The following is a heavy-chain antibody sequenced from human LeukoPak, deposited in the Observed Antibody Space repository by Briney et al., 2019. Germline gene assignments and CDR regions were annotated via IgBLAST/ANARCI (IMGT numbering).Heavy chain of an antibody. CDR1: GYTFTGYY. D-gene: IGHD1-26*01. V-gene: IGHV1-2*02. CDR3: ALVTWGRSGSYFYWFDP. CDR2: INPNSGGT. J-gene: IGHJ5*02. Sequence: APVKVSCKASGYTFTGYYMHWVRQAPGQGLEWMGWINPNSGGTNYAQKFQGRVTMTRDTSISTAYMELSRLRSDDTAVYDCALVTWGRSGSYFYWFDPWGQGTLVTVSS.